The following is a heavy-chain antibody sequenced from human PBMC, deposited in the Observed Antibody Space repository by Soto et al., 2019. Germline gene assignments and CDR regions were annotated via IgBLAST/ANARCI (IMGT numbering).Heavy chain of an antibody. Sequence: QVQLVQSGAEVKKPGASVKVSCKPSGYTFTSYGITWVRQAPGQGLEWMGWISAYNGNTNYAQKFQGRVTMTTYTSTSSVYMELSSLRSDFTDVYYCPCGCFWEFVYQSDYWGQGTLVTVSP. CDR2: ISAYNGNT. CDR3: PCGCFWEFVYQSDY. V-gene: IGHV1-18*01. J-gene: IGHJ4*02. CDR1: GYTFTSYG. D-gene: IGHD3-10*01.